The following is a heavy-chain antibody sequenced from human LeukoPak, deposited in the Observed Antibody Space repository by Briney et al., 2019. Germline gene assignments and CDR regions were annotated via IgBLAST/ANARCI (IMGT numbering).Heavy chain of an antibody. J-gene: IGHJ6*02. CDR1: GFTFSSYW. CDR2: IKQDGSEK. CDR3: ARVDTAMAQSYGMDV. Sequence: SGGSLRLSCAASGFTFSSYWVSWVRRAPGKGLEWVANIKQDGSEKYYVDSVKGRFTISRDNAKNSLYLQMNSLRAEDTAVYYCARVDTAMAQSYGMDVWGQGTLVTVSS. V-gene: IGHV3-7*01. D-gene: IGHD5-18*01.